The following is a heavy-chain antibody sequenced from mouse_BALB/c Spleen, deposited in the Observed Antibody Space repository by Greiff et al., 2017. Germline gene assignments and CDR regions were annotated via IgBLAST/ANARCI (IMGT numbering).Heavy chain of an antibody. J-gene: IGHJ1*01. V-gene: IGHV1-4*01. CDR3: ARSGGLGHWYFDV. D-gene: IGHD4-1*01. Sequence: VQLQQSGAELARPGASVKMSCKASGYTFTSYTMHWVKQRPGQGLEWIGYINPSSGYTNYNQKFKDKATLTADKSSSTAYIQLSSLTSEDSAVYYCARSGGLGHWYFDVWGAGTTVTVSS. CDR2: INPSSGYT. CDR1: GYTFTSYT.